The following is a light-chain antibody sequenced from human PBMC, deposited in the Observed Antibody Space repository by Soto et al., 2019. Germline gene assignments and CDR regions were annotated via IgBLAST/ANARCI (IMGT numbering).Light chain of an antibody. V-gene: IGKV1-5*03. CDR3: QQYDSYPLT. Sequence: DIQMTQSPSTLSASVGDRDTISCRASQSISIWLAWYQQKPGKAPELLIYEASRLESGVPSRFSGSGSGTEFSLTFSSLQPDDSPTYYCQQYDSYPLTFGGGTKVEIK. CDR1: QSISIW. J-gene: IGKJ4*01. CDR2: EAS.